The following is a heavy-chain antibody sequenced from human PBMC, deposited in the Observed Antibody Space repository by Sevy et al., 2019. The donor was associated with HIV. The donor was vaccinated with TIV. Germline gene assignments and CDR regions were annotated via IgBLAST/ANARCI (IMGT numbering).Heavy chain of an antibody. J-gene: IGHJ6*02. V-gene: IGHV3-15*01. CDR3: STDPIIVLLVTDGMDV. Sequence: GGSLRLSCAASGFAFTRAWMSWVRQAPGKGLEWVGRIKSKIDGGTIDYAETVKGRFTISRDDSKKTLYLQMNSLKTEDTAVYYCSTDPIIVLLVTDGMDVWGQGTTVTVSS. CDR2: IKSKIDGGTI. CDR1: GFAFTRAW. D-gene: IGHD2-8*02.